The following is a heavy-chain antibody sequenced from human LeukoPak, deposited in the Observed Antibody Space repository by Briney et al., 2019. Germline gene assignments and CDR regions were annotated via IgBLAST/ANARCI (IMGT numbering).Heavy chain of an antibody. V-gene: IGHV4-38-2*02. CDR3: ARRVISEFSIDKGNWLDP. CDR1: GYSNSGGYY. D-gene: IGHD3-3*02. CDR2: IHQTGST. J-gene: IGHJ5*02. Sequence: SETLSLTCTVLGYSNSGGYYWGWIRQSPGKGLEWIGSIHQTGSTYYNPSLQSRVTISLDTSKSRSSLRLPSVTAADTAVYYCARRVISEFSIDKGNWLDPWGQGTLVTFSS.